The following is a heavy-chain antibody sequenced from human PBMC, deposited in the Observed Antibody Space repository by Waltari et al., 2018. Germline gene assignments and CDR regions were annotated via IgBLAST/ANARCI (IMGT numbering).Heavy chain of an antibody. V-gene: IGHV1-69*11. Sequence: QVQLVQSGAEVKKPGSSAKVSCKASGGTFSRNAISWVRQAPGQGLEWMGRISPILGTTNYAQRLQGRVTITADESTSTAYMDLRSLKSEDTAVYYWASNEQSSVTYNDHYYYGMDMWGQGTTVTVSS. J-gene: IGHJ6*02. CDR1: GGTFSRNA. CDR2: ISPILGTT. D-gene: IGHD4-17*01. CDR3: ASNEQSSVTYNDHYYYGMDM.